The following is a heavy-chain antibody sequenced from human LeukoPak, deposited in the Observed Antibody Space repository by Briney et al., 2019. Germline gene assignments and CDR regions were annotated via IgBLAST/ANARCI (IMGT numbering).Heavy chain of an antibody. Sequence: ASVKVSCKASGYTFTSYYMHWVRQAPGQGLEWMGIINPSGGSTSYAQKFQGRVTMTRDTSTSTVYMELSSLRSEDTAVYYCAGDKCGGDRLCAFDIWGQGTMVTVSS. CDR3: AGDKCGGDRLCAFDI. D-gene: IGHD2-21*01. V-gene: IGHV1-46*01. CDR1: GYTFTSYY. J-gene: IGHJ3*02. CDR2: INPSGGST.